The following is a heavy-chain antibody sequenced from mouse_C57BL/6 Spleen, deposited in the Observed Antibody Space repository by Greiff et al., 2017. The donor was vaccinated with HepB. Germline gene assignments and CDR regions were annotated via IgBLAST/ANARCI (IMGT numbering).Heavy chain of an antibody. CDR3: ASPYEYDERDYYAMDY. D-gene: IGHD2-4*01. CDR2: IRSGGST. CDR1: GFSLTSYG. V-gene: IGHV2-2*01. Sequence: VQLQQSGPGLVQPSQSLSITCTVSGFSLTSYGVHWVRQSPGKGLEWLGVIRSGGSTDYNAAFISRLSISKDNSKSQVFFKMNSLQADDTAIYYCASPYEYDERDYYAMDYWGQGTSVTVSS. J-gene: IGHJ4*01.